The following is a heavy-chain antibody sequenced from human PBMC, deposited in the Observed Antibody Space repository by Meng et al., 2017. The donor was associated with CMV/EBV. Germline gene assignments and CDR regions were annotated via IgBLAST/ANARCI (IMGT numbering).Heavy chain of an antibody. V-gene: IGHV3-23*01. D-gene: IGHD1-26*01. CDR1: GFNFGEYA. J-gene: IGHJ4*02. CDR3: AKEQYSGSYSHLVDY. Sequence: GESLKISCAASGFNFGEYAMHWVRQVSGKGLEWVSGISWHSGSTYYADSVKGRFTISRDNSKNTLYLQMNSLRAEDTAVYYCAKEQYSGSYSHLVDYWGQGTLVTVSS. CDR2: ISWHSGST.